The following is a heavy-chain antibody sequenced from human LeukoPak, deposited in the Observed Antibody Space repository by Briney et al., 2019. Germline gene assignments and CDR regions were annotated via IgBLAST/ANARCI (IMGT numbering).Heavy chain of an antibody. J-gene: IGHJ6*03. CDR3: ASGRSGYISGYYYYYMDV. D-gene: IGHD3-3*01. V-gene: IGHV4-59*01. Sequence: SETLSLTCTVSGGSISSYYWSWIRQPPGQGLEWIGYIYYSGNTNYNPSLKSRVTISGDTSKNQFSLKLISVTAADTAVYYCASGRSGYISGYYYYYMDVWGTGTTVTVSS. CDR2: IYYSGNT. CDR1: GGSISSYY.